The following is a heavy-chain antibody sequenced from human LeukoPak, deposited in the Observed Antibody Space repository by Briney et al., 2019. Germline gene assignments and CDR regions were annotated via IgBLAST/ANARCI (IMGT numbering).Heavy chain of an antibody. V-gene: IGHV3-66*02. D-gene: IGHD3-10*01. CDR2: IYSGGST. CDR3: ASSNRGVSTN. Sequence: GGSLTLSCAASGFTVSSNYMSWVRQAPGKGLEWVSVIYSGGSTYYAYSVKGRFTISRDNSKNTLYLQMNSLRAEDAAMYYCASSNRGVSTNWGQGTLVTVSS. CDR1: GFTVSSNY. J-gene: IGHJ4*02.